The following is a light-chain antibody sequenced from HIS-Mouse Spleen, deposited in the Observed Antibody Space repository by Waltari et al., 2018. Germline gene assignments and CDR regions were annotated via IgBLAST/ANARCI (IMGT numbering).Light chain of an antibody. Sequence: SYVLTPPPSVSVAPGKTARITCGGNNIGSKSVHWYQQKPGQAPVLVVYDDSDRPSGFPERFSGSNSGNTATLTISRVEAGDEADYYCQVWDSSSDHVVFGGGTKLTVL. V-gene: IGLV3-21*03. CDR2: DDS. J-gene: IGLJ2*01. CDR3: QVWDSSSDHVV. CDR1: NIGSKS.